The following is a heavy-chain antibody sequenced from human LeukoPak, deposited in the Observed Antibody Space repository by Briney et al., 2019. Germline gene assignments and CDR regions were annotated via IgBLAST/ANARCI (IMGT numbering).Heavy chain of an antibody. J-gene: IGHJ4*02. D-gene: IGHD3-22*01. V-gene: IGHV3-43*01. Sequence: GGSLRLSRAASGFTFEDYTMHWVRQVPGKTLEWVSLISWDGTTYYTDSVKGRFTISRDNSQDSLYLQMDTLRSEDTAFYYCVKDLTYESGGSFFDYWGRGTLVTVS. CDR3: VKDLTYESGGSFFDY. CDR2: ISWDGTT. CDR1: GFTFEDYT.